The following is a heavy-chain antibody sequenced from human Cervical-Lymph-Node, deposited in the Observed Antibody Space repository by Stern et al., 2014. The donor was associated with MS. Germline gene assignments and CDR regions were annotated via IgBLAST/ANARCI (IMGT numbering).Heavy chain of an antibody. CDR3: ARDLERPYREDYYYGMDV. J-gene: IGHJ6*02. D-gene: IGHD3-3*01. CDR2: INTGSGDR. V-gene: IGHV1-3*04. CDR1: GYTFSTYA. Sequence: QVQLGQSGAEVKEPGASVKVSCKASGYTFSTYAMHWVRQAPGQRLEWMGWINTGSGDRKDSQKFQGRVTITRDTSASTVYMELSGLRSEDTAVYYCARDLERPYREDYYYGMDVWGQGTTVTVSS.